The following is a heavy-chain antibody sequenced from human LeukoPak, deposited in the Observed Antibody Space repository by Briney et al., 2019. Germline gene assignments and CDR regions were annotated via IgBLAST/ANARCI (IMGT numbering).Heavy chain of an antibody. Sequence: ASVKVSCKASGYTFTSYDINWVRQATGQGLEWMGWMNPNSGNTGYAQKFQGRVTMTRNTSISTAYMELSSLRSEDTAVYYCARDWVVSFYYYYGMDVWGQGTTVTVSS. J-gene: IGHJ6*02. CDR2: MNPNSGNT. V-gene: IGHV1-8*01. CDR1: GYTFTSYD. CDR3: ARDWVVSFYYYYGMDV. D-gene: IGHD2-15*01.